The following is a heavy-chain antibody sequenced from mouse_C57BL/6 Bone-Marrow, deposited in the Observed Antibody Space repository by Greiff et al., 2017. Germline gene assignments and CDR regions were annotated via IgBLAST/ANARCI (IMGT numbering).Heavy chain of an antibody. CDR3: TRGEGYGYAMDY. J-gene: IGHJ4*01. CDR1: GYTFTDYE. CDR2: IDPETGGT. D-gene: IGHD3-1*01. V-gene: IGHV1-15*01. Sequence: VQLQQSGAELVRPGASVTLSCKASGYTFTDYEMHWVKQTPVHGLEWIGAIDPETGGTAYNQKFKGKAILTADKSSSTAYMELRSLTSEDSAVYYCTRGEGYGYAMDYWGQGTSVTVSS.